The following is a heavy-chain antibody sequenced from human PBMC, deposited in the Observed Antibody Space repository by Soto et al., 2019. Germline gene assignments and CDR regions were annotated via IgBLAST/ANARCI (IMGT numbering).Heavy chain of an antibody. Sequence: APAEVSCKAPGYRYADNALWWVRQAPGQGLEWMGWINVGNGNTGYSRKFQGRVTNARDMSASTAYIEVTSLTSEDTAIYYCAREGAHYTPLDHWGQGTLV. CDR3: AREGAHYTPLDH. V-gene: IGHV1-3*01. J-gene: IGHJ4*02. CDR1: GYRYADNA. D-gene: IGHD2-15*01. CDR2: INVGNGNT.